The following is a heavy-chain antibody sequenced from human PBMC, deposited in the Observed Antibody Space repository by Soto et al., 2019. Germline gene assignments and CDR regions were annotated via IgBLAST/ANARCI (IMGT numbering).Heavy chain of an antibody. CDR3: IKDYDSSGSTDY. J-gene: IGHJ4*02. Sequence: QVQLVESGGGVVQPGRSLRLSCAASGFTFSSYGMHWVRQAPGKGLEWVAVIWDDGSNKYYADSVKGRFTISRDNSKNTLYLQMNSLRAEDTAVYYCIKDYDSSGSTDYWGQGTLVTVSS. D-gene: IGHD3-22*01. CDR1: GFTFSSYG. V-gene: IGHV3-33*01. CDR2: IWDDGSNK.